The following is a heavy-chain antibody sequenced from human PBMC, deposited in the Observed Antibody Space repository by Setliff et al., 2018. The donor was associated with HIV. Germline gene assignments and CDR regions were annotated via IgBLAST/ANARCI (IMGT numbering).Heavy chain of an antibody. D-gene: IGHD2-2*01. CDR2: IYHTGSI. V-gene: IGHV4-38-2*01. CDR1: GYSISSGYY. CDR3: PLTSNWYYYFYYGVDV. Sequence: PSETLSLTCAVSGYSISSGYYWGWIRQPPGKGLEWIGNIYHTGSISYNPSLKSRVTISVDMSKNQFSLNLSSVTAADTAVYYCPLTSNWYYYFYYGVDVWGQGTTVTVSS. J-gene: IGHJ6*02.